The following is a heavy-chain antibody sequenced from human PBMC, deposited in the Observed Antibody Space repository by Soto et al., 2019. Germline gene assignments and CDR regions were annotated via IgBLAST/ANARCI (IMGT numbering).Heavy chain of an antibody. CDR3: ARRAWDSYYAIDV. D-gene: IGHD3-22*01. V-gene: IGHV3-30*09. Sequence: VQLVESGGGEVQPGRSLRLSCAAAGFKYTDFALHWVRQAPGNGLEWVAIISYDGSDKYYADSVKGRFVISRDNPKNTRYREMNSLRPEDTAVYFCARRAWDSYYAIDVWGQGTTVTVFS. J-gene: IGHJ6*02. CDR2: ISYDGSDK. CDR1: GFKYTDFA.